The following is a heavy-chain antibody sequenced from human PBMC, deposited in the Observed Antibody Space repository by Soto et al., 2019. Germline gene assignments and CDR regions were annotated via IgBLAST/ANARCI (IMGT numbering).Heavy chain of an antibody. J-gene: IGHJ6*02. CDR3: ARDGSTIYYSYGMHV. D-gene: IGHD1-26*01. Sequence: SQTLSLTCAISGDSVSSNTAALHWIRQSPSRGLEWLGRTYYRSKWYNYSAVAAKSRSTFNPDTSKNQLFLQLXDVTPEDTAEYYRARDGSTIYYSYGMHVWDHGTMVTVCS. CDR2: TYYRSKWYN. CDR1: GDSVSSNTAA. V-gene: IGHV6-1*01.